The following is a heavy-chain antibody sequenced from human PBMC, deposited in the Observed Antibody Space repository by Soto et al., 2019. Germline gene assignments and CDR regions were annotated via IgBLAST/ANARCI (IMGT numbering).Heavy chain of an antibody. J-gene: IGHJ4*02. V-gene: IGHV1-46*01. Sequence: QAQLVQSGAEVKKPGASVRLSCKTSGYTFTDYFIHWVRQAPGQGLEWMGIISLYHHSTSYAQKFQGRLTVTNDTSTTTVYMELSSLTSEDTAVYWCARELYSCGGDCPYYMDYWGQGTRVTVSS. CDR1: GYTFTDYF. D-gene: IGHD2-21*02. CDR2: ISLYHHST. CDR3: ARELYSCGGDCPYYMDY.